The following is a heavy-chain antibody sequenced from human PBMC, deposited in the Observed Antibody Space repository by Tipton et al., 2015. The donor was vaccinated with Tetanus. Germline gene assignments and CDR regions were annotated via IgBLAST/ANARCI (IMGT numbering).Heavy chain of an antibody. J-gene: IGHJ2*01. CDR1: EFTFSTYS. CDR3: ARGKRFFDL. V-gene: IGHV3-30-3*01. CDR2: ISNDGSNK. Sequence: SLRLSCAASEFTFSTYSLHWVRQAPGKGLEWVAIISNDGSNKYHADSVKGRFTISRDNSKNTLYLEMSSLRPEDTAVYYCARGKRFFDLWGRGTLVTVSS.